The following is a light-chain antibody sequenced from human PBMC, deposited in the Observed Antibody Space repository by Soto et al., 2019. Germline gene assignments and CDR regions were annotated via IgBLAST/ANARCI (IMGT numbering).Light chain of an antibody. CDR1: QSISSY. Sequence: EIVLTQSPATLSLSPGERATLSCRASQSISSYLAWYQQKHGQAPRLLIYDASNRATGIPARFSGSGSGTAFTLPISSLEPEDCAVYYCQQRSNRPPITFGQGTRLEI. CDR2: DAS. J-gene: IGKJ5*01. V-gene: IGKV3-11*01. CDR3: QQRSNRPPIT.